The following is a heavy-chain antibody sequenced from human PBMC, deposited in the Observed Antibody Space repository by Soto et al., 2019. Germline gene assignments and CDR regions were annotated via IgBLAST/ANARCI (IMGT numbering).Heavy chain of an antibody. CDR3: ATWHLREHAYDI. Sequence: EAQMEESGGGLIQPGGSLRLSCAASGFSVSAYYMTWVRQAPGKGLEWLSALYDVDGTFYADSVKGRFTTSGDSSRTIVYLQMNSLRPDDTAVYYCATWHLREHAYDIWGQGTAVTVSS. V-gene: IGHV3-53*01. CDR1: GFSVSAYY. D-gene: IGHD4-17*01. CDR2: LYDVDGT. J-gene: IGHJ3*02.